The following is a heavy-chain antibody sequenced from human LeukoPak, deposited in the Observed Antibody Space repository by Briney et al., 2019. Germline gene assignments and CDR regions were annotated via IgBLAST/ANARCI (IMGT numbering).Heavy chain of an antibody. D-gene: IGHD6-13*01. CDR2: ISSSSSYI. CDR1: GFTFSSYS. V-gene: IGHV3-21*01. CDR3: ARDVSAAGTNY. J-gene: IGHJ4*02. Sequence: GGSLRLSCAASGFTFSSYSMNWVRQAPGKGLEWVSSISSSSSYIYYADSVKGRFTTSRDNAKNSLYLQMNSLRAEDTAVYYCARDVSAAGTNYWGQGTLVTVSS.